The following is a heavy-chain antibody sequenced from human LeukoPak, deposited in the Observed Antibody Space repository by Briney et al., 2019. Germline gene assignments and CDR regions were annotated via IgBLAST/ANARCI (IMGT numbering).Heavy chain of an antibody. V-gene: IGHV3-7*01. CDR1: GFTFSSQW. D-gene: IGHD1-1*01. CDR2: VNQGGTEK. J-gene: IGHJ4*02. CDR3: ARGGHNEHFDY. Sequence: GGSLRLSCAASGFTFSSQWMSWVRQAPGKWLEWVAIVNQGGTEKYYVDSVKGRFTISRDNAENSLYLQMNSLRAEDTAVYYCARGGHNEHFDYWGQGTLVTVSS.